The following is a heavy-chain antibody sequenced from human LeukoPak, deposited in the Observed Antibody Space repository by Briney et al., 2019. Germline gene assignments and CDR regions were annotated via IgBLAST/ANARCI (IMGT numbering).Heavy chain of an antibody. CDR3: ARGNGGYDFDY. CDR2: INHSGST. Sequence: SETLSLTCAVYGGSFSGYYWSWIRQPPGKGLEWIGEINHSGSTNYNPSLKSRVTISVDKSKNQFTLKLSSVTAADTAVYYCARGNGGYDFDYWGQGTLVTVSS. J-gene: IGHJ4*02. D-gene: IGHD5-12*01. V-gene: IGHV4-34*01. CDR1: GGSFSGYY.